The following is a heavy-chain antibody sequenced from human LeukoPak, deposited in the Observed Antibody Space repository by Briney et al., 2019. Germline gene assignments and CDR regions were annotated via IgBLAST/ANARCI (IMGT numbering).Heavy chain of an antibody. CDR1: GGTFSSYA. V-gene: IGHV1-69*13. CDR3: ARDLAQVAGTDY. J-gene: IGHJ4*02. Sequence: GASVKVACKASGGTFSSYANSWVRQAPGQGLEWMGGIIPIFGTANYAQKFQGRVTITADESTSTAYMELSSLRSEDTAVYYCARDLAQVAGTDYWGQGTLVTVS. D-gene: IGHD6-19*01. CDR2: IIPIFGTA.